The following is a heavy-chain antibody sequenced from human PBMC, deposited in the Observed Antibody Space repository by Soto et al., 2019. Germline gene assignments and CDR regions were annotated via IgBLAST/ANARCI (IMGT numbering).Heavy chain of an antibody. CDR3: ARSTPGNPFDI. CDR2: ISAGGRSI. CDR1: GFSFTSYT. Sequence: GGSLRLSCAASGFSFTSYTMNWVRQAPGKGLEWVASISAGGRSIYYADSLKGRSTVSRDNAKSSLYLQMNSLRADDSAVQYRARSTPGNPFDIWGQGTMVTVSS. J-gene: IGHJ3*02. D-gene: IGHD3-10*01. V-gene: IGHV3-21*03.